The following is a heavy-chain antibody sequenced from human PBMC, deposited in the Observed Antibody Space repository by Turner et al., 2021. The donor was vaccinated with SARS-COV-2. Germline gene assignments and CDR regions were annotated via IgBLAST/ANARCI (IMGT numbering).Heavy chain of an antibody. Sequence: QVQLVQSGAEVKKPGASVKVSCKASGFTFTGYYMHWVRQAPGQGFGWMGWINPNNGGTNCAQKFQGRVTMTRDTSISTAYMELSRLRSDDTAVYYCARAVGYTDMEYWGQGTLVTVSS. CDR3: ARAVGYTDMEY. D-gene: IGHD5-18*01. J-gene: IGHJ4*02. V-gene: IGHV1-2*02. CDR1: GFTFTGYY. CDR2: INPNNGGT.